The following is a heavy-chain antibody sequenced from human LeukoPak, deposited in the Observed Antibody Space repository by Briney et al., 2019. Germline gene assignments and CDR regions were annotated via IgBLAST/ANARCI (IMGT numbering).Heavy chain of an antibody. J-gene: IGHJ5*02. Sequence: GGSLRLSCAASGFTFSTYGMNWVRQAPGKGLEWVSSISSSSYIYYADSVKGRFTISRDNDKNSLYLQMNSLRAEDTAVYYCARDGLLWFGELLYSGPNWFDPWGQGTLVTVSS. V-gene: IGHV3-21*01. CDR1: GFTFSTYG. CDR3: ARDGLLWFGELLYSGPNWFDP. CDR2: ISSSSYI. D-gene: IGHD3-10*01.